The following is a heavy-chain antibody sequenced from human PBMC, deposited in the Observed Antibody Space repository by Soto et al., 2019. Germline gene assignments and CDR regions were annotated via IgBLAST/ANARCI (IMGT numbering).Heavy chain of an antibody. Sequence: HGDSLKISCKGSGYSFTSYWISWVRQMPGKGLEWMGRIDPSDSYTNYSPSFQGHVTISADKSISTAYLQWSSLRAEDAAVYFCAKNGDFWSWGMDVWGQGTTVTVSS. V-gene: IGHV5-10-1*01. CDR1: GYSFTSYW. CDR3: AKNGDFWSWGMDV. D-gene: IGHD3-3*01. CDR2: IDPSDSYT. J-gene: IGHJ6*02.